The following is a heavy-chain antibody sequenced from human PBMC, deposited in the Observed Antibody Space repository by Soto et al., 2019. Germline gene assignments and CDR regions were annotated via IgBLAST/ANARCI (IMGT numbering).Heavy chain of an antibody. Sequence: PGGSRRRPCAASGFTFFSYGMHWVRQAPGKGLEWVAVISYDGSNKYYGDSVKGRFTISRDNSKNTVYLQMNSLRADDTAVYYCAKDRAGDIYVAARSGLDYWGQATQVTVTS. CDR1: GFTFFSYG. CDR3: AKDRAGDIYVAARSGLDY. CDR2: ISYDGSNK. J-gene: IGHJ4*02. V-gene: IGHV3-30*18. D-gene: IGHD3-3*01.